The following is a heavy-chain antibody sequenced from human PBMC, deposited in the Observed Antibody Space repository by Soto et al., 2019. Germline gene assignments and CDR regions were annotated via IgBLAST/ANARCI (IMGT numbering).Heavy chain of an antibody. D-gene: IGHD3-10*01. CDR2: IIPILGIA. CDR1: GGTFSSYT. V-gene: IGHV1-69*02. Sequence: EASVKVSCKASGGTFSSYTISWVRQAPGQGLEWMGRIIPILGIANYAQKFQGRVTITADKSTSTAYMELSSLRSEDTAVYYCARGRSGRDYYYYYYMDVWGKGTTVTVSS. CDR3: ARGRSGRDYYYYYYMDV. J-gene: IGHJ6*03.